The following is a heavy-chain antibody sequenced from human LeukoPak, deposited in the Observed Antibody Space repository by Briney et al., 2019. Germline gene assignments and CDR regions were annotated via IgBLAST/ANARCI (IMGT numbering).Heavy chain of an antibody. D-gene: IGHD6-19*01. Sequence: PVRSLRLSCAASGFTFSSYGMHWVRQAPGKALEWVSFIWYDGSNKYYADSVKGRFTISRDNSKNTLYLQMNSLRAEDTAVYYCARVLVVSGWTNIDYWGQGTLVTVSS. J-gene: IGHJ4*02. CDR3: ARVLVVSGWTNIDY. CDR2: IWYDGSNK. V-gene: IGHV3-33*01. CDR1: GFTFSSYG.